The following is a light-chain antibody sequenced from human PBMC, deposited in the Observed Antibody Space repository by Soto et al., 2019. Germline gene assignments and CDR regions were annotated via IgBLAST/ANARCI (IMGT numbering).Light chain of an antibody. V-gene: IGKV3-20*01. J-gene: IGKJ1*01. CDR1: QSVSNNY. CDR2: GAS. Sequence: EIVLTQSPGTLSLSPGERATLSCRASQSVSNNYLAWYQQKPGQAPRLLIYGASSRATGIPDRFRGSGSGTDFTLTISRLGPEDFAVYYCQQYGTSWWTFGQGTKVEIK. CDR3: QQYGTSWWT.